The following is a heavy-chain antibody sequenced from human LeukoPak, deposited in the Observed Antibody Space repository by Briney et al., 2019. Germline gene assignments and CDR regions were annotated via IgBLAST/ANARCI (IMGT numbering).Heavy chain of an antibody. Sequence: GGSLRLSCAASGFTFSSYAKSWVRQAPGKGLEWVSTISGGGGSTYYADSVKGRFTISRDNSKNTLYLQMSSLRAEDTALYYCAKDPARSGITAAWDYWGQGTLVTVSS. CDR3: AKDPARSGITAAWDY. CDR1: GFTFSSYA. J-gene: IGHJ4*02. V-gene: IGHV3-23*01. D-gene: IGHD6-13*01. CDR2: ISGGGGST.